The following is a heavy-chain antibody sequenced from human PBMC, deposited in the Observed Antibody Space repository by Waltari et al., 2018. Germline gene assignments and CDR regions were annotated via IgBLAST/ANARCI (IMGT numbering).Heavy chain of an antibody. D-gene: IGHD1-26*01. CDR3: AKDRRIVGVPGGGFDP. V-gene: IGHV3-30*02. CDR2: ILSEGSTK. J-gene: IGHJ5*02. CDR1: GFTFSSYG. Sequence: QVQLVESGGGVVQPGGSLRLSCAASGFTFSSYGMHWVRQAPGKGLGWVAFILSEGSTKFYVASVKGRFTISRDNSKNTLYLQVNSLRAEDTAVYYCAKDRRIVGVPGGGFDPWGQGTLVTVSS.